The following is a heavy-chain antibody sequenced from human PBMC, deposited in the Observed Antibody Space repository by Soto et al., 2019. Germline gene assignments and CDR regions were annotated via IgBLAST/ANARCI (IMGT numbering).Heavy chain of an antibody. V-gene: IGHV3-53*01. CDR1: GFTVSSNY. CDR2: IYSGGST. D-gene: IGHD5-12*01. Sequence: QYGGSLRLSCAASGFTVSSNYMSWVRQAPGKGLEWASVIYSGGSTYYADSVKGRFTISRDNSKNTLYLQMNSLRAEDTAVYYCARDHGSGDGYPQGYFDYWGQGTLVTVSS. J-gene: IGHJ4*02. CDR3: ARDHGSGDGYPQGYFDY.